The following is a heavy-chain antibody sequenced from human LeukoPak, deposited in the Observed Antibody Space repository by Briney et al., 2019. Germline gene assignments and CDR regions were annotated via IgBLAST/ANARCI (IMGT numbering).Heavy chain of an antibody. Sequence: GGSLRLSCAASGFTFSTYGMHWVRQAPGKGLDWVAFIRYDGSSTYYADSVKGRFTISRDNSKNTLYLQMNRLRAEDTSVYHCAKVQRYGDYILRDYCGQGTLVTVSS. D-gene: IGHD4-17*01. CDR3: AKVQRYGDYILRDY. J-gene: IGHJ4*02. V-gene: IGHV3-30*02. CDR1: GFTFSTYG. CDR2: IRYDGSST.